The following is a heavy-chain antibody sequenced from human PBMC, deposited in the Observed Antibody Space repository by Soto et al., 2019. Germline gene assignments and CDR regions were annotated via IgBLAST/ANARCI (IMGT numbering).Heavy chain of an antibody. CDR3: AKRASGSYFDY. D-gene: IGHD3-10*01. J-gene: IGHJ4*02. Sequence: EVQLLESGGGLVQPGGSLRLSSAASGFTFSSYAMNWVRQAPGKGLEWVSVISGSGGSTYYADSVKGRFTISRDNSKNMLYLQMKSLGAEDTAVYYCAKRASGSYFDYWGQGTLVTVSS. CDR1: GFTFSSYA. V-gene: IGHV3-23*01. CDR2: ISGSGGST.